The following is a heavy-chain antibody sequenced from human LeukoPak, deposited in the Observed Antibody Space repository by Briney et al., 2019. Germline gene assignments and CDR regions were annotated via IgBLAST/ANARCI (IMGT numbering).Heavy chain of an antibody. CDR3: AKVITFTMVRGVITYFDY. J-gene: IGHJ4*02. Sequence: GGSLRLSCAASGFTFSNHGMNWVRQAPGKGLEWVSGISPSGDITYYADSVKGRFTISRDNSKNTLYLQMNSLRAEDTAVYYCAKVITFTMVRGVITYFDYWGQGTLVTVSS. V-gene: IGHV3-23*01. CDR1: GFTFSNHG. D-gene: IGHD3-10*01. CDR2: ISPSGDIT.